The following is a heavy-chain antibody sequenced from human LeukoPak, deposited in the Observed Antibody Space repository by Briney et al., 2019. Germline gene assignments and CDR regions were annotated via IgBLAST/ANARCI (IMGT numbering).Heavy chain of an antibody. J-gene: IGHJ4*02. D-gene: IGHD4-23*01. CDR2: IYYSGST. CDR1: GVSISSGGYY. CDR3: ARTTVVAKYFDY. Sequence: PSETLSLTRTVSGVSISSGGYYWSWIRQHPGKGLEWIGYIYYSGSTYYNPSLKSRLTISVDTSKNQFSLKLSSVTAADTAVYYCARTTVVAKYFDYWGQGTLVTVSS. V-gene: IGHV4-31*03.